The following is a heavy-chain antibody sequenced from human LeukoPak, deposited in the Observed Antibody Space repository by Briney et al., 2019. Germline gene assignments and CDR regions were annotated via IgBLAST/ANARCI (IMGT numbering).Heavy chain of an antibody. CDR1: GFTFTSSA. Sequence: SVTVSFKASGFTFTSSAVQWVRQARGQRLEWIGWIVVGSGNTNYAQKFQERVTITRDRSTSTAYMELSSLRSEDTAVYYCAAGSYDYGDYGLDYWGQGTLVTVSS. J-gene: IGHJ4*02. CDR3: AAGSYDYGDYGLDY. CDR2: IVVGSGNT. D-gene: IGHD4-17*01. V-gene: IGHV1-58*01.